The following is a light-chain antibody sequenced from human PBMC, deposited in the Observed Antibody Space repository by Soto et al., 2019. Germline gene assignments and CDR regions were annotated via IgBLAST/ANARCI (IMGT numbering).Light chain of an antibody. CDR2: LNSDGSH. Sequence: QSVPTQSPSASASLGASVKLTCTLSSGHSSYAIAWHQQQPEKGPRYLMKLNSDGSHSKGDGIPDRFSGSSSGAERYLTISGLLSEDEADYYCQTWGTGIHVFGTGTKLTVL. CDR1: SGHSSYA. CDR3: QTWGTGIHV. V-gene: IGLV4-69*01. J-gene: IGLJ1*01.